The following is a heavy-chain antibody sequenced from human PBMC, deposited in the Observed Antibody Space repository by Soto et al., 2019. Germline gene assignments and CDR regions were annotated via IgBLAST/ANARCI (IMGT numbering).Heavy chain of an antibody. J-gene: IGHJ4*02. D-gene: IGHD3-10*01. Sequence: QVQLVESGGGVVQPGRSLRLSCAASGFTFSSYGMHWVRQAPGKGLEWVAVIWYDGSNKYYADSVKGRFTIPRDNSKNTLYLQMNSLRAEDTSVYYCARDRGYFDYWGQGTMVTVSS. CDR2: IWYDGSNK. CDR1: GFTFSSYG. CDR3: ARDRGYFDY. V-gene: IGHV3-33*01.